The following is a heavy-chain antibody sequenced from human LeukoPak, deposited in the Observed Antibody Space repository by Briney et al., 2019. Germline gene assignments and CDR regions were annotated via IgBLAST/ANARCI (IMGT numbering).Heavy chain of an antibody. J-gene: IGHJ4*02. CDR1: GGSISSYY. CDR3: ARSRPPDY. CDR2: IYYSGST. V-gene: IGHV4-59*01. Sequence: SETLSLTCTVSGGSISSYYGSWIRQPPGKGLEWIGYIYYSGSTNYNPSLKSRVTISVDTSKNQFSLKLSSVTVADTAVYYCARSRPPDYWGQGTLVTVSS.